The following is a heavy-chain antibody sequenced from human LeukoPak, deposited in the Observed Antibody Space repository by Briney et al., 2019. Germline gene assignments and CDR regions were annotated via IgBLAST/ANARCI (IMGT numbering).Heavy chain of an antibody. V-gene: IGHV4-34*01. CDR3: ARPVSGSSGWYYNY. D-gene: IGHD6-19*01. CDR2: INYSGST. Sequence: PGGSLRLSCAASGFTFRDYSMNWVRQPPGKGLEWIGEINYSGSTNYNPSLKSRVTISVDTSKNQFSLKLSSVTAADTAVYYCARPVSGSSGWYYNYWGQGTLVTVSS. J-gene: IGHJ4*02. CDR1: GFTFRDYS.